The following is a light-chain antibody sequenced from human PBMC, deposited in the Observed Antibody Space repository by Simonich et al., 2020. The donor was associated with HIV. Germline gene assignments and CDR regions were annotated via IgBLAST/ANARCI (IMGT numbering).Light chain of an antibody. CDR1: SSNIGADYD. J-gene: IGLJ3*02. CDR2: GNT. Sequence: QSVLTQPPSVSGAPGQRVTISCTGSSSNIGADYDVHWYQQLPGTAPKLLIHGNTNRPSGVPDRFSGSKSGTSASLAITGLQAEDEADYFCHSYDNSLSGWVFGGGTKLTVL. V-gene: IGLV1-40*01. CDR3: HSYDNSLSGWV.